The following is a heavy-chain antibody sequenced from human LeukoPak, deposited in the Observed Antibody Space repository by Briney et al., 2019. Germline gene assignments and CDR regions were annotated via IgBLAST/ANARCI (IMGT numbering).Heavy chain of an antibody. Sequence: PSETLSLTCTVSGGSISSYYWSWIRQPAGKGLEWIGRIYTSGSTNYNPSLKSRVTMSVDTSKNQFSLKLSSVTAADTAVYYCARLDKRWLLRGQGFDYWGQGTLVTVSS. D-gene: IGHD5-24*01. CDR3: ARLDKRWLLRGQGFDY. CDR2: IYTSGST. V-gene: IGHV4-4*07. CDR1: GGSISSYY. J-gene: IGHJ4*02.